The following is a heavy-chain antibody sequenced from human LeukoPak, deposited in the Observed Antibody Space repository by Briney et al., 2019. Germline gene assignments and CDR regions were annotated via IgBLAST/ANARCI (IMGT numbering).Heavy chain of an antibody. J-gene: IGHJ4*02. CDR3: ARTAVPATAISYIGY. V-gene: IGHV1-46*01. CDR1: GYTFTSYY. CDR2: INPSDGST. Sequence: ASVKVSCKASGYTFTSYYLHWVRQAAGQCLEWMGIINPSDGSTSYAQKFLGRVTMSRDTSTSTVYMQLSSLRSEDTAVYYCARTAVPATAISYIGYWGQGTLVTVSS. D-gene: IGHD2-2*01.